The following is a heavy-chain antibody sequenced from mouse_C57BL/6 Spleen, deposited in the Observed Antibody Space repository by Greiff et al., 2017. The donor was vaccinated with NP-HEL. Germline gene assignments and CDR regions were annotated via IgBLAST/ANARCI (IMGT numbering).Heavy chain of an antibody. V-gene: IGHV5-16*01. D-gene: IGHD3-2*02. J-gene: IGHJ4*01. CDR3: ARDRGYDYAMDY. Sequence: EVKVVESEGGLVQPGSSMKLSCTASGFTFSDYYMAWVRQVPEKGLEWVANINYDGSSTYYLDSLKSRFIISRDNAKNILYLQMSSLKSEDTATYYCARDRGYDYAMDYWGQGTSVTVSS. CDR1: GFTFSDYY. CDR2: INYDGSST.